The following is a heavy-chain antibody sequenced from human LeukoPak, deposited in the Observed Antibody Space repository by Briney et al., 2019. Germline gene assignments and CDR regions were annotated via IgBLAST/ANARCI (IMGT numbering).Heavy chain of an antibody. CDR2: IYYGWST. J-gene: IGHJ4*02. D-gene: IGHD5/OR15-5a*01. CDR1: GGSISTSSYY. CDR3: ARVAQDLYPYYFDY. V-gene: IGHV4-39*07. Sequence: ASETLSLTCTVSGGSISTSSYYWGWIRQPPGKGLEWIGTIYYGWSTYYSPSLKNRVTISVDTSKNQFSLKLSSVTAADTAVYYCARVAQDLYPYYFDYWGQGTLVTVSS.